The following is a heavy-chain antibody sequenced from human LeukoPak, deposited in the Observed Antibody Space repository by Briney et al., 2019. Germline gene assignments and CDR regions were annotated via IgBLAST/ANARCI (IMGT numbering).Heavy chain of an antibody. D-gene: IGHD1-14*01. V-gene: IGHV4-59*01. J-gene: IGHJ4*02. CDR1: GGSIRSYY. CDR3: ARGTTGGALFDY. Sequence: MPSETLSLTCIVSGGSIRSYYWSWIRQPPGKGLEWIGYFYYSGSTNYNPSLKSRVAISVDTSKNQFSLKLSSVTAADTAVYYCARGTTGGALFDYWGQGTLVTVSS. CDR2: FYYSGST.